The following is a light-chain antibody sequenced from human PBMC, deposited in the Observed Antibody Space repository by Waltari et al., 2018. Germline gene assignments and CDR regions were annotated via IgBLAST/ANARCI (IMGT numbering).Light chain of an antibody. CDR1: QTISRY. V-gene: IGKV1-39*01. J-gene: IGKJ1*01. CDR3: QESYSFTRT. CDR2: AAS. Sequence: DIQMTQSPSSLSASVGDRVTITCRASQTISRYLNWYQQKPGKAPNLLIYAASSLQSGVPSRFSGSGSGRDFTLIITSQQPEDFATYYCQESYSFTRTFGQGTKVEIK.